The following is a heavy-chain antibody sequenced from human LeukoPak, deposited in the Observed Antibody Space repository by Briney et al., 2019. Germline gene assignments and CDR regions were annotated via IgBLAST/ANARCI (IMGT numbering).Heavy chain of an antibody. J-gene: IGHJ4*02. CDR1: GYSFTSYW. V-gene: IGHV5-51*01. D-gene: IGHD5-12*01. Sequence: GASVKVSCKASGYSFTSYWIGWVRQMPGKGLEWMGIIYPGDSDTRYSPSFQGQVTISADKSISTAYLQWSSLKASDTAMYYCARLRRVWLRYYYFDYWGQGTLVTVSS. CDR2: IYPGDSDT. CDR3: ARLRRVWLRYYYFDY.